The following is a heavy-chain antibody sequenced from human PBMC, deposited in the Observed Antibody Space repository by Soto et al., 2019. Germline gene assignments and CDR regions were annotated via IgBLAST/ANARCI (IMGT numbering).Heavy chain of an antibody. CDR3: ARQGFGPLHGLVDV. J-gene: IGHJ6*02. Sequence: QVQLQESGPGLVKPSETLSLSCTVSGGSISSYYWSWFRQSPGKRMEWIRYVHHSWGSSYNPSLQSRVAISLDPSKSQFSLKVTSVTATDTAVYYCARQGFGPLHGLVDVWGQGTTVTVSS. D-gene: IGHD3-10*01. CDR1: GGSISSYY. V-gene: IGHV4-59*08. CDR2: VHHSWGS.